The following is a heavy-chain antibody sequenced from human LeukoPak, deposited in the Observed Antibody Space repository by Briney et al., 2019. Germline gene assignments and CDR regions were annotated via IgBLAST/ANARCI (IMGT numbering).Heavy chain of an antibody. J-gene: IGHJ5*02. V-gene: IGHV1-2*02. Sequence: ASVKVSCKASAYTFTGYYIHWVRQAPGQGLEWMGWINPRIGGTNCAQKFQGRVTMTRDTSINTAYMELSRLTSDDTAVYFCARGDIYCSGGVCYRWFDPWGQGTLVTVSS. CDR1: AYTFTGYY. CDR3: ARGDIYCSGGVCYRWFDP. CDR2: INPRIGGT. D-gene: IGHD2-15*01.